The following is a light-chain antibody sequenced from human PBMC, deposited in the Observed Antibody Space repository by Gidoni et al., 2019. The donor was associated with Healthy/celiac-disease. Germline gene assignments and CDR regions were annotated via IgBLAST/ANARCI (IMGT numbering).Light chain of an antibody. CDR3: QQRSNWPST. CDR1: QSVSSY. J-gene: IGKJ2*01. CDR2: DAS. V-gene: IGKV3-11*01. Sequence: EIVLTQSPATLSLSPGERATLSCRASQSVSSYLAWYQQKPVKAPRLLIYDASNSATGIPARFSGSGSGTDFTLTISSLEPEDFAVYYCQQRSNWPSTFGQGTKLEIK.